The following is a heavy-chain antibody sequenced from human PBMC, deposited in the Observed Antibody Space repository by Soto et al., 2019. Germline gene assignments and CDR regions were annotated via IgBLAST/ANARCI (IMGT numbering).Heavy chain of an antibody. Sequence: QEQLVQSGAEVKRPGASVKVSCKASGYTFTGHYIHWVRQAPGQGPEWMGWINPNSGATKFVQKCRGRVTMTRDTSISTADMALTRLTADDTAVYFCARAGNAFCNTEGCPYYNGMDVWGQGTTVVVST. CDR1: GYTFTGHY. V-gene: IGHV1-2*02. D-gene: IGHD3-10*01. CDR2: INPNSGAT. J-gene: IGHJ6*01. CDR3: ARAGNAFCNTEGCPYYNGMDV.